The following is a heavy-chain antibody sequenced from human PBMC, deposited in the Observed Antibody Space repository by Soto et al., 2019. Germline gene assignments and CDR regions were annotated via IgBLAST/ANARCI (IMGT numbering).Heavy chain of an antibody. J-gene: IGHJ6*02. D-gene: IGHD2-15*01. Sequence: GGSLRLSCAASGFTFSHHHMDWVRQAPGKGLEWVGRTRNKANYYTTEYAASVRGRFTISRDDSENSLYLQMNSLKTEDTAVYYCARVKGGNPSVMDVWGQGTTVTVSS. CDR1: GFTFSHHH. V-gene: IGHV3-72*01. CDR3: ARVKGGNPSVMDV. CDR2: TRNKANYYTT.